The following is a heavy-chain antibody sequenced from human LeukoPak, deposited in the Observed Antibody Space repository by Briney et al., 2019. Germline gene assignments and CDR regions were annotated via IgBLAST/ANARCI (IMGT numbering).Heavy chain of an antibody. CDR1: RYTFSDYY. CDR2: INHSGST. Sequence: GSLRLSCAASRYTFSDYYMSWISQPQGKGLEWIGEINHSGSTNYNPSLKSRVTISVDTSKNQFSLKLSSVTAADTAVYYCARGSSGSSNFDYWGQGSLVTVSS. CDR3: ARGSSGSSNFDY. D-gene: IGHD3-10*01. V-gene: IGHV4-34*01. J-gene: IGHJ4*02.